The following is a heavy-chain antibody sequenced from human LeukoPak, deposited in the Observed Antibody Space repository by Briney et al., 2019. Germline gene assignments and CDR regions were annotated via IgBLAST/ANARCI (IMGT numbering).Heavy chain of an antibody. CDR3: AKDLAARYYDFWSGYYGTDDAFDI. J-gene: IGHJ3*02. D-gene: IGHD3-3*01. V-gene: IGHV3-30*18. CDR2: ISYDGSNK. Sequence: GRSLRLSCAASGFTFSSYGMHWVRQAPGKGLEWVAVISYDGSNKYYADSVKGRFTIPRDNSKNTLYLQMNSLRAEDTAVYYCAKDLAARYYDFWSGYYGTDDAFDIWGQGTMVTVSS. CDR1: GFTFSSYG.